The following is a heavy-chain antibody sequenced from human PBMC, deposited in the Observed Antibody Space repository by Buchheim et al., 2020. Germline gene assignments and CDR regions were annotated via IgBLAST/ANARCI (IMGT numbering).Heavy chain of an antibody. CDR3: AGTSGDADV. Sequence: QVQLQESGPGLVKPSETLSLTCTVSGGSISSFWWNWIRQSPGKGLEWVGWIHYSGSTNYNPSLESRGTISLDTSKKQLSLKLTSVTAADTAVYWCAGTSGDADVWGQGTT. CDR2: IHYSGST. V-gene: IGHV4-59*08. J-gene: IGHJ6*02. CDR1: GGSISSFW. D-gene: IGHD5-24*01.